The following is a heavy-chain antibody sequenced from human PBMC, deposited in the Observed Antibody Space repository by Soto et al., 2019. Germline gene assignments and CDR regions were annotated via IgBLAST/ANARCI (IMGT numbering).Heavy chain of an antibody. V-gene: IGHV4-4*02. J-gene: IGHJ5*02. CDR2: IYHSGST. CDR1: GGSISSSNW. CDR3: ARKDKSGYFNWFDP. Sequence: SETLSLTCAVSGGSISSSNWWSWVRQPPGKGLEWIGEIYHSGSTNYNPSLKSRVTISADRSTSTVFLQWASLKASDTAVYFCARKDKSGYFNWFDPWGQGTLVTVSS. D-gene: IGHD3-22*01.